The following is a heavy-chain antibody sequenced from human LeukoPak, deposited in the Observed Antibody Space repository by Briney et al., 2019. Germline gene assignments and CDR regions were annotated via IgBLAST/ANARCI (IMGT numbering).Heavy chain of an antibody. CDR2: IHYSGST. V-gene: IGHV4-59*01. D-gene: IGHD3-16*01. CDR1: GGSISSSY. Sequence: PSETLSLTCTVSGGSISSSYWSWIRQPPGKGLEWLGYIHYSGSTTYNSSLKSRVTITVDTSKNQFSLKLSSVTAADTAVYYCTRGPLAYLEYWGQGTLVTVSS. J-gene: IGHJ4*02. CDR3: TRGPLAYLEY.